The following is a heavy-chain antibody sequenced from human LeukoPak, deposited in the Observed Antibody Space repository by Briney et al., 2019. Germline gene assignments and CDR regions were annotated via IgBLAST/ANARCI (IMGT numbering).Heavy chain of an antibody. CDR3: AKMMGQRLYDYCMDV. J-gene: IGHJ6*03. D-gene: IGHD3-16*01. Sequence: PGGSLRLSCAASGFAFSNFAMSWVRQAPGKRLEWVSAMSGSGDGTYNACSVKGGFTISRDNSKNTLYLQMNSLRAEDTAVYFCAKMMGQRLYDYCMDVWGKGTTVTVSS. CDR1: GFAFSNFA. CDR2: MSGSGDGT. V-gene: IGHV3-23*01.